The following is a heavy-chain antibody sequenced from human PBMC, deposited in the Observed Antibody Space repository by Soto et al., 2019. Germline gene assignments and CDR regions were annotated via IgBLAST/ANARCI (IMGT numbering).Heavy chain of an antibody. J-gene: IGHJ4*02. D-gene: IGHD6-13*01. CDR3: ARREAAAGNFDY. V-gene: IGHV4-30-4*01. CDR1: GASIHSGDYY. CDR2: IYYSGST. Sequence: SETLSLTCSVSGASIHSGDYYWSWIRQPPGKGLEWIGYIYYSGSTYYNPSLKSRVTISVDTSKNQFSLKLSSVTAADTAVYYCARREAAAGNFDYWGQGTLVTVSS.